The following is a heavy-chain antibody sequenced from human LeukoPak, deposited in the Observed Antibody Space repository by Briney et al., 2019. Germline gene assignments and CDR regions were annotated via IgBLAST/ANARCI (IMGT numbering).Heavy chain of an antibody. CDR1: GYTFTGYY. J-gene: IGHJ3*02. CDR2: INPNSGGT. CDR3: ARGYYYDSSGYRVDDAFDI. V-gene: IGHV1-2*02. Sequence: APVKVSCKASGYTFTGYYMHWVRQAPGQGLEWMGWINPNSGGTNYAQKFQGRVTMTRDTSISTAYVELSRLRSDDTAVYYCARGYYYDSSGYRVDDAFDIWGQGTMVTVSS. D-gene: IGHD3-22*01.